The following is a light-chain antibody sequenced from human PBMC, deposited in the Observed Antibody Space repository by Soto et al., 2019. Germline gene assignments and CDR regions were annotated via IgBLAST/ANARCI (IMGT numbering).Light chain of an antibody. J-gene: IGKJ1*01. V-gene: IGKV1-5*01. CDR1: QSISTY. CDR2: GAS. Sequence: DIQMTQSPSTLSASVGDRVTITCRASQSISTYLAWYQQKPGKAHKLLIDGASSLDRGVPSRFSGSGSGTEFTHTINSLQPDDFAAYFCQHYSSYSGAFGQGTKVEIE. CDR3: QHYSSYSGA.